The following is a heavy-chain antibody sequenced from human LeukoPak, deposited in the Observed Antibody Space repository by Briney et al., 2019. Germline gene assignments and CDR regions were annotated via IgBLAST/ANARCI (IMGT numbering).Heavy chain of an antibody. CDR2: ISGSGGDT. CDR1: GGSISGGAYY. D-gene: IGHD1-26*01. V-gene: IGHV3-23*01. CDR3: AKSGNYQPADY. J-gene: IGHJ4*02. Sequence: ETLSLTCTVSGGSISGGAYYWSWVRQAPGKGLDWVSAISGSGGDTYYAASVKGRFTISRDNSKNTLYLQMNSLRAEDTAVYYCAKSGNYQPADYWGQGTLVTVSS.